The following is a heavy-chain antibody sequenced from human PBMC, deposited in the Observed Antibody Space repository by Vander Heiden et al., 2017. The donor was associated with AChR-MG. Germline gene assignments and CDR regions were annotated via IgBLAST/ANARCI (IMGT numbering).Heavy chain of an antibody. J-gene: IGHJ4*02. V-gene: IGHV1-69*01. CDR2: IIPIYGTA. CDR3: ASSVGNSARGYFDY. Sequence: QVQLVQSGAQVKKPGASVKVPCKASGGTFSSYGISWVRQAPGQGLEWMRGIIPIYGTANYAQKFQGRVTITADESTSTAYMELSSLGSEDTAVYYCASSVGNSARGYFDYWGQGTLVTVSS. D-gene: IGHD4-4*01. CDR1: GGTFSSYG.